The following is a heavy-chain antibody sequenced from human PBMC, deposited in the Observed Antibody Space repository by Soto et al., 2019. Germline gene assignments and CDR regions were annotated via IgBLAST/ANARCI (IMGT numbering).Heavy chain of an antibody. V-gene: IGHV1-18*01. Sequence: GASLKGSRKASGYTFTNFGIIWVGGAPGQGLEWMGWISAYNGNTNYAQKLQGRVTMTTDTSTSTAYMELRSLRSDDTAVYYCAREEAVAGPKKQLDYWGQGTLVTVSS. J-gene: IGHJ4*02. CDR1: GYTFTNFG. CDR2: ISAYNGNT. D-gene: IGHD6-19*01. CDR3: AREEAVAGPKKQLDY.